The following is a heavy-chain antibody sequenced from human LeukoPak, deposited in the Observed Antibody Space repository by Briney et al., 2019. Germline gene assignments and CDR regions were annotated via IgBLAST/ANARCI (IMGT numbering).Heavy chain of an antibody. CDR2: INPNSGGT. Sequence: GASVKVSCKASGYTFTGYYMHWVRQAPGQGLEWMGWINPNSGGTNYAQKFQGRVTMTRDTSISTAYMELSRLRSDDPAVYYCAREEIYDGSASPLNWGQGTLVTVSS. D-gene: IGHD3-22*01. V-gene: IGHV1-2*02. CDR3: AREEIYDGSASPLN. J-gene: IGHJ4*02. CDR1: GYTFTGYY.